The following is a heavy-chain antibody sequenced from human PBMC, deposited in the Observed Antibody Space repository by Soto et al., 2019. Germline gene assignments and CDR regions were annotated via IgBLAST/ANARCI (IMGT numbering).Heavy chain of an antibody. CDR2: ISAYNGNT. Sequence: QVQLVQSGAEVKKPGASVKVSCKASGYTFTGYGISGVRQAPGQGLECMGWISAYNGNTNYAQKLQGRVTMTTDTSTSTAYMELRSLRSDDTAVYYCAREKPGYYGSGRSTSDYWGQGTLVTVSS. CDR1: GYTFTGYG. J-gene: IGHJ4*02. D-gene: IGHD3-10*01. V-gene: IGHV1-18*01. CDR3: AREKPGYYGSGRSTSDY.